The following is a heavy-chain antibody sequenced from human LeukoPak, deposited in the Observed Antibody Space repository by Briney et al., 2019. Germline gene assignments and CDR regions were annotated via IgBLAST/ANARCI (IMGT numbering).Heavy chain of an antibody. CDR2: IYYSGST. V-gene: IGHV4-39*01. CDR3: ARQSLQWPVPY. J-gene: IGHJ4*02. CDR1: GGSISSSSYY. D-gene: IGHD6-19*01. Sequence: PSETLSLTCTVSGGSISSSSYYWGWIRQPPGKGLEWIGSIYYSGSTYYNPSLKSRVTISVDTSKNQFSLKLSSVTAADTAVYYCARQSLQWPVPYWGQGTLVTVSS.